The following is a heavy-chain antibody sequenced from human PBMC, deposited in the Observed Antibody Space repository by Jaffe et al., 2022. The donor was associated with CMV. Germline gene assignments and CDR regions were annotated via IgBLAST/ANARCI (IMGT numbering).Heavy chain of an antibody. CDR3: ARSHLAQLWSQYYYYYYMDV. D-gene: IGHD5-18*01. J-gene: IGHJ6*03. CDR1: GGSISSYY. CDR2: IYYSGST. Sequence: QVQLQESGPGLVKPSETLSLTCTVSGGSISSYYWSWIRQPPGKGLEWIGYIYYSGSTNYNPSLKSRVTISVDTSKNQFSLKLSSVTAADTAVYYCARSHLAQLWSQYYYYYYMDVWGKGTTVTVSS. V-gene: IGHV4-59*01.